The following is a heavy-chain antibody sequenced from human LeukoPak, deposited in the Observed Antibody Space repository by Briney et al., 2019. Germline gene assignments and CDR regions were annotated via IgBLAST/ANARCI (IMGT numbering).Heavy chain of an antibody. CDR3: ARPEDLGTVYY. Sequence: GRSLRLSCAASGFTFSSYAMHWVRQAPGKGLEWVAVISYDGSNKYYADSVKGRFTISRDNSKNTLYLQMNSLRAEDTAMYYCARPEDLGTVYYWGRGTLVTVSS. CDR1: GFTFSSYA. V-gene: IGHV3-30-3*01. CDR2: ISYDGSNK. D-gene: IGHD1-14*01. J-gene: IGHJ4*02.